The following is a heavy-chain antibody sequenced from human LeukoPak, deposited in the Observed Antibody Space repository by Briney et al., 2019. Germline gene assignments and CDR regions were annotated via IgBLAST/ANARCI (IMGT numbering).Heavy chain of an antibody. CDR2: ILPIFGTA. J-gene: IGHJ4*02. CDR3: ASGGPRYCSGGSCYGFDY. Sequence: SVGVSCKASGGTFSRYAISWVRQAPGHGLEWMGGILPIFGTANYAQMYRGRVTITADESTSTAYMELSSLRSEDTAEYYCASGGPRYCSGGSCYGFDYWGQGTLVTVSS. CDR1: GGTFSRYA. D-gene: IGHD2-15*01. V-gene: IGHV1-69*13.